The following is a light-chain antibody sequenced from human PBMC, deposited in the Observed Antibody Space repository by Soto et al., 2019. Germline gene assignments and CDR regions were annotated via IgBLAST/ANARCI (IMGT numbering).Light chain of an antibody. CDR3: XXWDSNTRV. V-gene: IGLV4-60*02. CDR2: LEGSGSY. CDR1: SGHSSYI. J-gene: IGLJ2*01. Sequence: QPVLTQSSSASASLGSSVKLTCTLSSGHSSYIIAWHQQQPGKAPRYLMKLEGSGSYNKGSGVPDRFSGSSSGADRYLTXXNXXXXXXXXYYXXXWDSNTRVFGGGTKVTV.